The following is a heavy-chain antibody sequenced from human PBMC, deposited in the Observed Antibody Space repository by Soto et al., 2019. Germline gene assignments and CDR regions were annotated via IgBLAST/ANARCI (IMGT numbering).Heavy chain of an antibody. Sequence: GGSLRLSCAASGFTFSDYYMSWIRQAPGKGLEWVSYISSSGSTIYYADSVKGRFTISRDNAKNSLYLQMNSLRAEDTAVYYCLVTTHSDAFDIWGQGTMVTVSS. CDR3: LVTTHSDAFDI. CDR2: ISSSGSTI. V-gene: IGHV3-11*01. J-gene: IGHJ3*02. D-gene: IGHD4-17*01. CDR1: GFTFSDYY.